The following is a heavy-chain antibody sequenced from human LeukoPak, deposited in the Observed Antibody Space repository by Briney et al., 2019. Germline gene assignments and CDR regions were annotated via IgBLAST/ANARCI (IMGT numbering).Heavy chain of an antibody. CDR3: ARDFRYCSGGSCYRNFDY. CDR2: IWYDGSNK. J-gene: IGHJ4*02. V-gene: IGHV3-33*01. CDR1: GFTFSSYG. D-gene: IGHD2-15*01. Sequence: GGSLRLPCVASGFTFSSYGMHWVRQAPGKGLEWVAVIWYDGSNKYYADSVKGRFTISRDNSKNTLYLQMNSLRVEDTAVYYCARDFRYCSGGSCYRNFDYWGQGTLVTVSS.